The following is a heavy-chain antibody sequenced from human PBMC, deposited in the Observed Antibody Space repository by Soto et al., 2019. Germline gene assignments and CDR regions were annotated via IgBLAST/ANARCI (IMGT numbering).Heavy chain of an antibody. V-gene: IGHV1-69*13. CDR2: IIPVFGIP. J-gene: IGHJ5*02. D-gene: IGHD3-16*01. Sequence: SVKVSCKASGDTFNNYAISWVRQAPGQGLEWMGGIIPVFGIPNYAPKFQGRVTITADESTSTSYMELSSLTSEDTAMYFCARVGGYNWFDPWGQGTLVTVSS. CDR3: ARVGGYNWFDP. CDR1: GDTFNNYA.